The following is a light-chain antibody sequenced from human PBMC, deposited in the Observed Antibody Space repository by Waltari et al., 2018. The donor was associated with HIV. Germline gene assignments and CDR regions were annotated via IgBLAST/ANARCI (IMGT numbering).Light chain of an antibody. V-gene: IGLV2-14*01. J-gene: IGLJ2*01. CDR3: SSYTGTSTHVV. CDR2: EVS. Sequence: QSDLTQPASVSGSPGQSITISCTGTSSDVGGYNYVPWDQKHSGKAPKLMIYEVSNRPSGVSNRFSGSKSGNTASLTISGLQAEDEAYYYCSSYTGTSTHVVFGGGTKLTVL. CDR1: SSDVGGYNY.